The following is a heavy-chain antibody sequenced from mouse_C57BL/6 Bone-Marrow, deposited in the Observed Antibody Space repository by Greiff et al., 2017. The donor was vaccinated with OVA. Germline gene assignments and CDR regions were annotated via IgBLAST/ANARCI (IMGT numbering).Heavy chain of an antibody. D-gene: IGHD2-3*01. Sequence: QVHVKQSGAELVRPGASVTLSCKASGYTFTDYEMHWVKQTPVHGLEWIGAIDPETGGTAYNQKFKGKAILTADKSSSTAYMELRSLTSEDSAVYYCTRYDGYYAPGYWGQGTTLTVSS. CDR3: TRYDGYYAPGY. CDR1: GYTFTDYE. V-gene: IGHV1-15*01. CDR2: IDPETGGT. J-gene: IGHJ2*01.